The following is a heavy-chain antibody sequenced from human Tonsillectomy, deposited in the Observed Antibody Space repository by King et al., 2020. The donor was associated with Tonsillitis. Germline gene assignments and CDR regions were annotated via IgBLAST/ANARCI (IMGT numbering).Heavy chain of an antibody. D-gene: IGHD2-21*01. Sequence: VQLVESGAEVKKPGASVKVSCKASGYTFTGYYMHWVRQAPGQGLEWMGWINPNSGGTNYAQKFQGRVTMTRDTSISTAYMELSSLRSDDTAVYYCAGFSGASYAVGAIPFDYWGQGTLVTVSS. V-gene: IGHV1-2*02. J-gene: IGHJ4*02. CDR2: INPNSGGT. CDR1: GYTFTGYY. CDR3: AGFSGASYAVGAIPFDY.